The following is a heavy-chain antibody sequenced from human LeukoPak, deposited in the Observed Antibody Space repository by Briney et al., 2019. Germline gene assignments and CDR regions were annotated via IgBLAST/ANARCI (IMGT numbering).Heavy chain of an antibody. CDR2: ISAYNGNT. V-gene: IGHV1-18*04. J-gene: IGHJ3*02. CDR3: ARDLWAYDYVWGSYRYSHDAFDI. CDR1: GYTFTSYG. Sequence: ASVRVSCKASGYTFTSYGISSVRQAPGQGLEWMGWISAYNGNTNYAQKLQGRVTMTTDTSTSTAYMELRSLRSDDTAVYYCARDLWAYDYVWGSYRYSHDAFDIWGQGTMVTVSS. D-gene: IGHD3-16*02.